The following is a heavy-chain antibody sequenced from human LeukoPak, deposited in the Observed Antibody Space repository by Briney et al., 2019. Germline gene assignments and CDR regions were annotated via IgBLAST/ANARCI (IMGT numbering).Heavy chain of an antibody. CDR1: GYTFTRYG. CDR3: AVPKRENYYGSGSYYPFDY. V-gene: IGHV1-18*01. Sequence: ASVKVSCKASGYTFTRYGINWVRQAPGQGLEWMGWFNAYNGNTNNAQKLQGRVTMTTDTSTSTAYMELRSLRPDDTAVYYCAVPKRENYYGSGSYYPFDYWGQGTLVTVSS. CDR2: FNAYNGNT. J-gene: IGHJ4*02. D-gene: IGHD3-10*01.